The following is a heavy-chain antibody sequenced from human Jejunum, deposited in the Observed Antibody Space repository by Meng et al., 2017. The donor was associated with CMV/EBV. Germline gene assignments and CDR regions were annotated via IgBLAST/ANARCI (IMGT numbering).Heavy chain of an antibody. CDR2: IKKDGSEK. D-gene: IGHD6-13*01. Sequence: FTFSTYAMSWVRQAPGKGLEWVANIKKDGSEKHYVDSVKGRFTISRDNAENSLYLQMNSLRAEDTAVYYCATEPPVSQTSSPIRWGQGTLVTVSS. CDR1: FTFSTYA. J-gene: IGHJ4*02. V-gene: IGHV3-7*01. CDR3: ATEPPVSQTSSPIR.